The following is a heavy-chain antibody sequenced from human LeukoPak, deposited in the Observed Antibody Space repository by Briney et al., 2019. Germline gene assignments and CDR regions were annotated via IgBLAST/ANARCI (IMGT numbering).Heavy chain of an antibody. CDR3: ARRRIVGAKPASDI. J-gene: IGHJ3*02. Sequence: PSETLSLTCTVSGGSISSSSYYWGWIRQPPGKGLEWIGGIYYSGSTYYNPSLKSRVTISVDTSKNQFSLKLSSVTAADTAVYYCARRRIVGAKPASDIWGQGTMVTVSS. CDR2: IYYSGST. V-gene: IGHV4-39*01. CDR1: GGSISSSSYY. D-gene: IGHD1-26*01.